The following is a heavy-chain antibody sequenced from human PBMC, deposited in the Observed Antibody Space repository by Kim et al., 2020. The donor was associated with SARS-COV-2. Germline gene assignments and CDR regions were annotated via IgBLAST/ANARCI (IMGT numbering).Heavy chain of an antibody. D-gene: IGHD3-9*01. CDR1: GYTFTSYA. Sequence: ASVKVSCKASGYTFTSYAMNWVRQAPGQGLEWMGWINTNTGNPTYAQGFTGRFVFSLDTSVSTAYLQISSLKAEDTAVYYCARVGASYDILTGYCCYYYGMDVWGQGTTVTVSS. V-gene: IGHV7-4-1*02. J-gene: IGHJ6*02. CDR2: INTNTGNP. CDR3: ARVGASYDILTGYCCYYYGMDV.